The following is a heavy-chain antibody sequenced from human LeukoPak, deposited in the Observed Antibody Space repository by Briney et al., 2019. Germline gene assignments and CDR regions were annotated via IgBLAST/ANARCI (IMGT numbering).Heavy chain of an antibody. V-gene: IGHV3-33*01. J-gene: IGHJ4*02. CDR3: ARDDTVYFDY. CDR1: GFTFSSYC. CDR2: IWYDGSNK. Sequence: PGGSLRLSCAASGFTFSSYCMHWVRQAPDKGLEWVAIIWYDGSNKFYADSVKGRFTISRDNSKNTLYLQMNSLRAEDTAVYYCARDDTVYFDYWGQGTLVTVSS. D-gene: IGHD2-2*02.